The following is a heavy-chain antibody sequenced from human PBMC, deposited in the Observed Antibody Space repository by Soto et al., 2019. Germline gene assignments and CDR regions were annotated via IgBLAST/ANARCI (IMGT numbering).Heavy chain of an antibody. V-gene: IGHV4-39*01. CDR1: GGSISSSSYY. CDR3: ARHEAAGGLRFLEWTTFDY. J-gene: IGHJ4*02. Sequence: QLQLQESGPGLVKPSETLSLTCTVSGGSISSSSYYWGWIRQPPGKGLEWIGSIYYSGSTYYNPSLKSRVTISVDTSKNQFSLKLSSVTAAYTAVYYCARHEAAGGLRFLEWTTFDYWGQGTLVTVSS. D-gene: IGHD3-3*01. CDR2: IYYSGST.